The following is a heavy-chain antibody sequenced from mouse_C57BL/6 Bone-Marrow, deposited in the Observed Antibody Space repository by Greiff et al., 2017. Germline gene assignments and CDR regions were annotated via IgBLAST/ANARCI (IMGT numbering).Heavy chain of an antibody. Sequence: EVKVVESGGGLVKPGGSLKLTCAASGFTFSDYGMHWVRQAPEKGLEWVAYISSGSSTIYYADTVKGRFTISRDNAKNTLCLQMTSLRSEDTAMYYCARGGTRFAYWGQGTLVTVSA. V-gene: IGHV5-17*01. J-gene: IGHJ3*01. CDR2: ISSGSSTI. CDR1: GFTFSDYG. CDR3: ARGGTRFAY. D-gene: IGHD3-3*01.